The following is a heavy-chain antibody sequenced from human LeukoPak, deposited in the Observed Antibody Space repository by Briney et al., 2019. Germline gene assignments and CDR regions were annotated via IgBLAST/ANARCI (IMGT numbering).Heavy chain of an antibody. V-gene: IGHV3-7*03. Sequence: GRSLRLSCVASGFPFSSYWMTWVRQAPGKGLEWVANIKQDGSKKSYVDSVKGRFTISRDNAKNSLYLQMNSLRAEDTAVYFCARGSGILTGYHDYWGQGTLVTVSS. CDR3: ARGSGILTGYHDY. D-gene: IGHD3-9*01. CDR1: GFPFSSYW. CDR2: IKQDGSKK. J-gene: IGHJ4*02.